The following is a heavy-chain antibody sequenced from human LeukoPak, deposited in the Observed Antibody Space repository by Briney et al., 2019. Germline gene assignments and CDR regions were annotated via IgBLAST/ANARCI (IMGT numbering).Heavy chain of an antibody. V-gene: IGHV4-39*01. Sequence: PSETLSLTCTVSGGSISSSSYCWGWIRQPPGKGLEWIGSIYYSGSTYYNPSLKSRVTISVDTSKNQFSLKLASVAADDTAVYYRALELLWKLWFDPWGQGTLVTVSS. CDR3: ALELLWKLWFDP. D-gene: IGHD3-10*01. CDR1: GGSISSSSYC. J-gene: IGHJ5*02. CDR2: IYYSGST.